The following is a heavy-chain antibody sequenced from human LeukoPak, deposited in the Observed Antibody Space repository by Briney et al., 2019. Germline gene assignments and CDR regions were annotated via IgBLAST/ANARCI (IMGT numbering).Heavy chain of an antibody. CDR3: ARDRGSYHFDY. CDR1: GGSISSYY. D-gene: IGHD1-26*01. Sequence: SETLSLTCTVSGGSISSYYWSWIRQPPGKGLEWIGYIYYSGSTNYNPSLKSRVTMSVDTSKNQFSLKLSSVTAADTAVYYCARDRGSYHFDYWGQGTLVTVSS. V-gene: IGHV4-59*12. CDR2: IYYSGST. J-gene: IGHJ4*02.